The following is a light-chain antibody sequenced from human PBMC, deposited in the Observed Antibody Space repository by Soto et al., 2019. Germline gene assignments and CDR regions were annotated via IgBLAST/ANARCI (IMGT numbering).Light chain of an antibody. CDR1: QSVYNNY. CDR2: GAS. J-gene: IGKJ2*01. CDR3: QQYGLPPHS. V-gene: IGKV3-20*01. Sequence: EIVLTQSPGTLSLSPGERATLSCRASQSVYNNYLAWYQQKPDQTPRLLVNGASNRATGIPDRFSGGGSGTDFTLTISSLEPEDCAVYYCQQYGLPPHSFGQGTRVEIK.